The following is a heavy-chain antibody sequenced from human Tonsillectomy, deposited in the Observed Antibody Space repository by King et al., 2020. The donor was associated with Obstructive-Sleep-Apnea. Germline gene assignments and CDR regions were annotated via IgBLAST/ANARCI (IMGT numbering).Heavy chain of an antibody. Sequence: VQLVESGGGLVQPGRSLRLSCAASGFTFDDYAMHWVRQAPGKGLEWVSGISWNSGSIGYAVSVKGRFTISRDNAKNSLYLEMNSLRAEDTALYYCATRGATRRGYYFDYWGQGTLVTVSS. D-gene: IGHD1-26*01. CDR3: ATRGATRRGYYFDY. J-gene: IGHJ4*02. CDR2: ISWNSGSI. V-gene: IGHV3-9*01. CDR1: GFTFDDYA.